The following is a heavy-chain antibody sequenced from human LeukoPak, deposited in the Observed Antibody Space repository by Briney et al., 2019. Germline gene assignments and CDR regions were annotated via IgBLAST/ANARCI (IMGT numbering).Heavy chain of an antibody. J-gene: IGHJ4*02. Sequence: PGRSLRLSCAASGFTFDDYAMHWVRQAPGKGLEWVSGISWNSSSIGYADSVKGRFTISRDNAKNSLYLQMNSLRAEDTALYYCAKGTRFGELYYWGQGTLVTVSS. CDR2: ISWNSSSI. CDR3: AKGTRFGELYY. V-gene: IGHV3-9*01. CDR1: GFTFDDYA. D-gene: IGHD3-10*01.